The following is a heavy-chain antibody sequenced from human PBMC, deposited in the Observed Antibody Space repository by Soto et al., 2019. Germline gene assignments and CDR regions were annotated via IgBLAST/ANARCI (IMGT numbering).Heavy chain of an antibody. D-gene: IGHD6-19*01. V-gene: IGHV4-34*01. CDR2: INHSGST. CDR3: ARVKGAVAGTYYYYGMDV. CDR1: GGSFSGYY. Sequence: QVQLQQWGAGLLKPSETLSLTCAVYGGSFSGYYWSWIRQPPGKGLEWIGEINHSGSTNYNPSLKSRVTISVDTSKNQFSLKLSSVTAADTAVYYCARVKGAVAGTYYYYGMDVWGQGTTVTVSS. J-gene: IGHJ6*02.